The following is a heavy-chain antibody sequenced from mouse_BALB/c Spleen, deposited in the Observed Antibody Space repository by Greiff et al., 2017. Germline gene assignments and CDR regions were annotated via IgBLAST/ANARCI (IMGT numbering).Heavy chain of an antibody. CDR3: TRERKIYGNYFDY. CDR1: GYSFTSYW. CDR2: IYPGNSDT. Sequence: VQLQQSGTVLARPGASVKMSCKASGYSFTSYWMHWVKQRPGQGLEWIGAIYPGNSDTSYNQKFKGKAKLTAVTSASTAYMELSSLTNEDSAVYYCTRERKIYGNYFDYWGQGTTLTVSS. V-gene: IGHV1-5*01. D-gene: IGHD2-1*01. J-gene: IGHJ2*01.